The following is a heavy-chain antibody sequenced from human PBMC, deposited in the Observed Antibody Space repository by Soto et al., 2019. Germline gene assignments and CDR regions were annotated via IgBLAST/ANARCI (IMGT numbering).Heavy chain of an antibody. CDR1: GFTFSSYA. CDR2: IRGNGSSI. Sequence: GGSLRLSCAASGFTFSSYAMSWVRQAPGKGLEWVSDIRGNGSSIYYADSVKCRFTISRDNAKNSLYLQLNSLRAEDTAVYYCARGGSGGSGSYYIGGRYYYMDVWGKGTTVTVSS. V-gene: IGHV3-23*01. D-gene: IGHD3-10*01. J-gene: IGHJ6*03. CDR3: ARGGSGGSGSYYIGGRYYYMDV.